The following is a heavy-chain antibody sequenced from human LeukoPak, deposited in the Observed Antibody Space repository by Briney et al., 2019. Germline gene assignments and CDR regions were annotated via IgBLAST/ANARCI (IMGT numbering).Heavy chain of an antibody. V-gene: IGHV3-21*01. CDR3: ARAGGSTVSHSDY. CDR1: GFTFSTYT. CDR2: SIGSGGSA. Sequence: GGSLRLSCVASGFTFSTYTMNWIRQAPGKGLEWVSGSIGSGGSAFYADSVKGRFTISKDNAKNSLYLQMNSLRAEDTAVYYCARAGGSTVSHSDYWGQGTLVTVSS. J-gene: IGHJ4*02. D-gene: IGHD4-17*01.